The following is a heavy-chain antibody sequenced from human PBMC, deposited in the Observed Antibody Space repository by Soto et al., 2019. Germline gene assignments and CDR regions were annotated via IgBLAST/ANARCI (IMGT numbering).Heavy chain of an antibody. V-gene: IGHV1-8*02. Sequence: GASVKVSCKASGGTFSSYTINWMRQTTGQGLEWMGWMNPNSGHTNYAQNFQGRVTMTRDTSINTAYMELTNLRSEDTAIYYCASDMSTTWGQGTLVTVSS. CDR2: MNPNSGHT. CDR3: ASDMSTT. D-gene: IGHD2-2*01. CDR1: GGTFSSYT. J-gene: IGHJ5*02.